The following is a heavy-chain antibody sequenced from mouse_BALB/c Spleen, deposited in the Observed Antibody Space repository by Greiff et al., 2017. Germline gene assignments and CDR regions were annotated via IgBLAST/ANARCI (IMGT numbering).Heavy chain of an antibody. Sequence: EVHLVESGGGLVQPGGSLKLSCAASGFTFSSYGMSWVRQTPDKRLELVATINSNGGSTYYPDSVKGRFTISRDNAKNTLYLQMSSLKSEDTAMYYCARDQRYADFDYWGQGTTLTVSS. CDR2: INSNGGST. V-gene: IGHV5-6-3*01. D-gene: IGHD6-5*01. CDR1: GFTFSSYG. J-gene: IGHJ2*01. CDR3: ARDQRYADFDY.